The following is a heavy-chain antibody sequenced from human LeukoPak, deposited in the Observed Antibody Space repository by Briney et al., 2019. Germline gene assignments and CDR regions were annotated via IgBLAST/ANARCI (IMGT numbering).Heavy chain of an antibody. CDR3: ARDRGAAAGN. J-gene: IGHJ4*02. D-gene: IGHD6-13*01. CDR1: GFNVSNDC. CDR2: IYRGGST. V-gene: IGHV3-53*01. Sequence: GGSLRLSCAASGFNVSNDCMSWVRQAPGKGLEWVSVIYRGGSTYYADSVKGRFTMSRDNSKNTVYLQMDSLRAEDTAVYYCARDRGAAAGNWGQGTLVTVSS.